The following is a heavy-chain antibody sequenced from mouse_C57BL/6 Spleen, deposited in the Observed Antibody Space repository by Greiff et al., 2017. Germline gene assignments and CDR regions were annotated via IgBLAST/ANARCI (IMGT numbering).Heavy chain of an antibody. CDR3: AREKIYDYYFDY. V-gene: IGHV3-6*01. D-gene: IGHD2-3*01. J-gene: IGHJ2*01. Sequence: EVKLVESGPGLVKPSQSLSLTCSVTGYSITSGYYWNWIRQFPGNKLEWMGYISYDGSNNYNPSLKNRISITRDTSKNQFFLKLNSVTTEDTATYYCAREKIYDYYFDYWGQGTTLTVSS. CDR2: ISYDGSN. CDR1: GYSITSGYY.